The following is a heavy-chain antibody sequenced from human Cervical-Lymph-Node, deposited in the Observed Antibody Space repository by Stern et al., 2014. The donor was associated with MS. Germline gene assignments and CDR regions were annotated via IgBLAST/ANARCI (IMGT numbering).Heavy chain of an antibody. CDR1: GFTFRAYA. V-gene: IGHV3-9*01. CDR3: GENRGFGYLSSNTIDC. Sequence: EVQLVESGGGLVQPGRSLRLSCAASGFTFRAYAMHWVRQAPGKGLEWVSRVTLNCGTIEYADPVKGRYTISRDNANNSLYLQMNSLRAEDSAFYCGGENRGFGYLSSNTIDCWGQGTLVTVSS. CDR2: VTLNCGTI. J-gene: IGHJ4*02. D-gene: IGHD3-10*01.